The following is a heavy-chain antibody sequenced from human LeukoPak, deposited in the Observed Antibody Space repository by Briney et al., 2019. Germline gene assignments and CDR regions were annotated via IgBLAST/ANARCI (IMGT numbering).Heavy chain of an antibody. V-gene: IGHV1-3*04. CDR1: GYIFSTYG. CDR2: INTGNGHT. Sequence: ASVKVSCKAPGYIFSTYGMHWVRQAPGQGLEWMGWINTGNGHTEYSQNFQDRVTITRDTSAITVYMELSSLRSEDTAIYYCASGRYASGNFDYWGQGTLVTVSS. J-gene: IGHJ4*02. CDR3: ASGRYASGNFDY. D-gene: IGHD3-16*01.